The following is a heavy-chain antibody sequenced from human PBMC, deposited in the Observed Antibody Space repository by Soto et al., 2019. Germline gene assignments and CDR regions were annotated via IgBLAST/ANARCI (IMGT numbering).Heavy chain of an antibody. CDR3: AKGGFITIFGVVTYYDY. CDR2: ISGSGGST. CDR1: GFTFSSYA. Sequence: GGSLRLSCAASGFTFSSYAMSWVRQAPGKGLEWVSAISGSGGSTYYADSVKGRFTISRDNSKNTLYLQMNSLRVEDTAVYYYAKGGFITIFGVVTYYDYWGQGTLVTVSS. J-gene: IGHJ4*02. D-gene: IGHD3-3*01. V-gene: IGHV3-23*01.